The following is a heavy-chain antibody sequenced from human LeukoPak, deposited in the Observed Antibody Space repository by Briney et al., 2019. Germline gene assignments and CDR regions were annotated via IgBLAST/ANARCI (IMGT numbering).Heavy chain of an antibody. D-gene: IGHD6-13*01. CDR1: GGSVSGGDYY. V-gene: IGHV4-61*08. Sequence: PSETLSLTCTVSGGSVSGGDYYWTWIRQPPGKGLEWIGHIYFSGSTNYNPSLKSRVTISVDTSKNQFSLKVNSVTAADTAVYYCAAGRSFDFFDYWGQGTLVTVSS. CDR3: AAGRSFDFFDY. CDR2: IYFSGST. J-gene: IGHJ4*02.